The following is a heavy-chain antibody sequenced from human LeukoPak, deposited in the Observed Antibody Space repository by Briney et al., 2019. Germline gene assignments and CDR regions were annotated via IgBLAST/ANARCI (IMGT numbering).Heavy chain of an antibody. J-gene: IGHJ6*03. Sequence: SETLSLTCAVYGGSFSGYYWSWIRQPPGKGLEWIGEINHSGSTNYNPSLKSRVTISVDTSKNRFSLKLSSVTAADTAVYFCARGRVSSSSWYSTYYYYFYMDVWGKGTTVTVSS. D-gene: IGHD6-13*01. CDR2: INHSGST. CDR3: ARGRVSSSSWYSTYYYYFYMDV. V-gene: IGHV4-34*01. CDR1: GGSFSGYY.